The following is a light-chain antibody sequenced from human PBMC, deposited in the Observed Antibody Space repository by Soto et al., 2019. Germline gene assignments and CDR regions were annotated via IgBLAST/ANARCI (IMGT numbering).Light chain of an antibody. CDR1: SNDVGGYNY. CDR3: SSYAGGNSYV. Sequence: QSALTQPHSASGSVGQSVTISCTGTSNDVGGYNYVSWYLQYPGTAPKVLIYEVRKRPSGVPERFSGSKSGNTASLTVSGLQAEDEADYYCSSYAGGNSYVFGSGTKVTVL. J-gene: IGLJ1*01. CDR2: EVR. V-gene: IGLV2-8*01.